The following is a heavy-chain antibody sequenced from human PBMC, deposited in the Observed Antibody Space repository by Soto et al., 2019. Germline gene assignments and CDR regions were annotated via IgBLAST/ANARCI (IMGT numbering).Heavy chain of an antibody. Sequence: SVKVSCKASGGTFSSDSFSWVRQAPGQGLEWMGGIIPMFDTPIYAQKFQDRVTITADESTSTAYMQLSSLRSGDTAVYYCARSGGLDRDFNYWGRGSLVTVSS. CDR2: IIPMFDTP. J-gene: IGHJ4*02. CDR3: ARSGGLDRDFNY. V-gene: IGHV1-69*13. CDR1: GGTFSSDS. D-gene: IGHD2-15*01.